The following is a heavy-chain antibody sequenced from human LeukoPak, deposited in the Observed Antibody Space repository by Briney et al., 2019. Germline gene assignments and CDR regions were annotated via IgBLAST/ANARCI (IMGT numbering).Heavy chain of an antibody. CDR2: IIPILGIA. CDR3: ASALRCRGGAFDI. D-gene: IGHD3-10*01. CDR1: GGTFSSYT. V-gene: IGHV1-69*02. J-gene: IGHJ3*02. Sequence: SVKVSYKACGGTFSSYTISWVRQAPGQGLEWMGRIIPILGIANYAQKFQGRVTITADKSTSTAYMELSSLRSEDTAVYYCASALRCRGGAFDIWGQGTMVTVSS.